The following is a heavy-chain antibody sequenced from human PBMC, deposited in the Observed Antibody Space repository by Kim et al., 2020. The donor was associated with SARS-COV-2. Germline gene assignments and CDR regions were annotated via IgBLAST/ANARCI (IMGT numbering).Heavy chain of an antibody. CDR3: LSYYGMDV. CDR2: GGTT. J-gene: IGHJ6*02. Sequence: GGTTDYAAPVKGRFTISRDDSKNTLYLQMNSLKTEDTAVYYCLSYYGMDVWGQGTTVTVSS. V-gene: IGHV3-15*01.